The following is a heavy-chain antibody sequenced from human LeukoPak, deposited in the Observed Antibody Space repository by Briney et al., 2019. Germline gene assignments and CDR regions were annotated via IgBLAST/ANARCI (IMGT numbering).Heavy chain of an antibody. CDR1: GGSISSGGYY. J-gene: IGHJ6*03. CDR2: IYHSGST. V-gene: IGHV4-30-2*01. CDR3: ARDPAAAEPLYYYYMDV. Sequence: PSETLSLTCTVSGGSISSGGYYWSWIRQPPGKGLEWIGYIYHSGSTYYNPSLKSRVTISVDRSKNQFSLKLSSVTAADTAVYYCARDPAAAEPLYYYYMDVWGKGTTVTVSS. D-gene: IGHD6-13*01.